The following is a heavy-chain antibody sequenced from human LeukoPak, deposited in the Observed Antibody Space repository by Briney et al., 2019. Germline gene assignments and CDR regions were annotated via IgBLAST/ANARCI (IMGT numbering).Heavy chain of an antibody. J-gene: IGHJ6*02. V-gene: IGHV4-59*01. Sequence: KPSETLSLTCTVSGGSISSYYWSWIRQPPGKGLEWIGYIYYSGSTNYNPSLKSRVTISVDTSKNQFSLKLSSVTAADTAVYYCARLPYRRHCSSTSCYMGDYGMDVWGQGTTVTVSS. CDR3: ARLPYRRHCSSTSCYMGDYGMDV. CDR2: IYYSGST. CDR1: GGSISSYY. D-gene: IGHD2-2*02.